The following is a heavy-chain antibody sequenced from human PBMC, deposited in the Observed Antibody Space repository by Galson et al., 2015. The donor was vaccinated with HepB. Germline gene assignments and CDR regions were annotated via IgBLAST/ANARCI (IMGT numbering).Heavy chain of an antibody. CDR3: AKAKSAAGLDY. V-gene: IGHV3-23*01. CDR2: ISGTGGST. Sequence: SLRLSCAASGFTFSSYAMSWVRRAPGKGLEWVSSISGTGGSTYYADPVKGRFTISRDNSDNTLYLQMNGLRAEDTAVYYCAKAKSAAGLDYWGQGTLVTVSS. J-gene: IGHJ4*02. CDR1: GFTFSSYA. D-gene: IGHD6-13*01.